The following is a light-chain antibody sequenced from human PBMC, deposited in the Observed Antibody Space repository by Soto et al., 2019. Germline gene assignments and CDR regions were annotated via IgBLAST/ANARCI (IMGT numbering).Light chain of an antibody. J-gene: IGLJ1*01. V-gene: IGLV2-14*03. CDR2: DVS. Sequence: ALTQPASVSGSPGQSITLSCTGTSSDVGAYNSVSWYQQHPGKAPKLIIYDVSTRPSGVSNRFSGSKSGNTASLTISGLQAEDEADYYCSSSTTSTTRVFGTGTKLTVL. CDR1: SSDVGAYNS. CDR3: SSSTTSTTRV.